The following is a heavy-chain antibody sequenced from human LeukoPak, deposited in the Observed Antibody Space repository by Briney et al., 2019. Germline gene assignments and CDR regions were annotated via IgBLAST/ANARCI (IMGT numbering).Heavy chain of an antibody. CDR1: GDSINIDY. V-gene: IGHV4-59*01. Sequence: SETLSLTCTVSGDSINIDYWIWIRQPPGKGLEWIGYIYSTGSTDYNPSLKSRVTISIDTSGTRFSLKLNSLTAADTAIYYCARGSGYDGSRTWGQGTLVTVSS. J-gene: IGHJ4*02. CDR3: ARGSGYDGSRT. CDR2: IYSTGST. D-gene: IGHD3-9*01.